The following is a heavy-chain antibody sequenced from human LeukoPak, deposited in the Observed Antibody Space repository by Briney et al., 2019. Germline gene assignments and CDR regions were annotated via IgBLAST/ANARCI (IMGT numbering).Heavy chain of an antibody. J-gene: IGHJ4*02. Sequence: GGSLRHSCAASGFAFNTYWMHWVRQAPGKGLVWVSRIKSDGSDTTYTDSVKGRFTISRDNAKNTLYLQMNSLSAEDTAMYFCAREGGYTFAYWGQGTLVTVSS. D-gene: IGHD3-22*01. V-gene: IGHV3-74*01. CDR1: GFAFNTYW. CDR2: IKSDGSDT. CDR3: AREGGYTFAY.